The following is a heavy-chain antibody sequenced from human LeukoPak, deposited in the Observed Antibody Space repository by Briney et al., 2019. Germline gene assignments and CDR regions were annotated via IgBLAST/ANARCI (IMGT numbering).Heavy chain of an antibody. V-gene: IGHV1-2*02. J-gene: IGHJ4*02. CDR2: INPNSGGT. Sequence: GASVKVSCKASGYTFTGHYMHWVRQAPGQGLEWMGWINPNSGGTSYAQRFQGRVTMTRDTSINTAYMEVSWPRSEDTAVYYCARTTGTKGFDLCGQGTLVTVSS. CDR1: GYTFTGHY. CDR3: ARTTGTKGFDL. D-gene: IGHD1-1*01.